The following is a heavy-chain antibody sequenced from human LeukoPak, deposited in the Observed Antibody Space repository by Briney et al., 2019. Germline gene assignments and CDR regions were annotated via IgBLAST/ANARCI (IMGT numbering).Heavy chain of an antibody. Sequence: PGGSLRLSCAASGFTFSSYAMSWVRQAPGKGLEWVSAISGSGGSTYYADSVKGRFTISRDNSKSTLYLQMNSLRAEDTAVYYCARGGYSYGYGGSYQVDYRGQGTLVTVSS. J-gene: IGHJ4*02. CDR1: GFTFSSYA. V-gene: IGHV3-23*01. CDR2: ISGSGGST. D-gene: IGHD5-18*01. CDR3: ARGGYSYGYGGSYQVDY.